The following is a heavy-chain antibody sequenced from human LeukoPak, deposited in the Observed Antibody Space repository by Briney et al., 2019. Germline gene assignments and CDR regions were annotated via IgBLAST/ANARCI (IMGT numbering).Heavy chain of an antibody. D-gene: IGHD6-19*01. Sequence: ASVKVSCKASGYTFTSYDINWVRQATGQGLEWMGWMNPNSGNTGYAQKFQGRVTMTRNTSISTAYMELSSLRSEDTAVYYCAGGPRSSGWTAPIYYYYYYGMDVWGQGTTVTVSS. V-gene: IGHV1-8*01. CDR1: GYTFTSYD. CDR3: AGGPRSSGWTAPIYYYYYYGMDV. J-gene: IGHJ6*02. CDR2: MNPNSGNT.